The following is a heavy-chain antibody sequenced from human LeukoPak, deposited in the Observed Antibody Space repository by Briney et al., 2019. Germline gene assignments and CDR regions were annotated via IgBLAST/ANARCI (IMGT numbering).Heavy chain of an antibody. CDR2: IYSGGNT. CDR3: ARGRVGATTNFDY. Sequence: GGSLRLSCAASGFTVSSNYMSWVRQAPGKGLDWVSVIYSGGNTYYADSVKGRFTISRDNSKNTLYLQMNSLRAEDTAVYYCARGRVGATTNFDYWGQGTLVTVSS. CDR1: GFTVSSNY. D-gene: IGHD1-26*01. J-gene: IGHJ4*02. V-gene: IGHV3-53*01.